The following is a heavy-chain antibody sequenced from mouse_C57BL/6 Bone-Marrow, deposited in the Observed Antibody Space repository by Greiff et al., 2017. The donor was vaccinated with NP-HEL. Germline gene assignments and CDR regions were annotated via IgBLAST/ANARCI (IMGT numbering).Heavy chain of an antibody. CDR2: INPGSGGT. J-gene: IGHJ3*01. CDR1: GYAFTNYL. D-gene: IGHD1-1*01. CDR3: ARDYGSEGPWFAY. Sequence: QVQLKQSGAELVRPGTSVKVSCKASGYAFTNYLIEWVKQRPGQGLEWIGVINPGSGGTNYNEKFKGKATLTADKSSSTAYMQLSSLTSEDSAVYFCARDYGSEGPWFAYWGQGTLVTVSA. V-gene: IGHV1-54*01.